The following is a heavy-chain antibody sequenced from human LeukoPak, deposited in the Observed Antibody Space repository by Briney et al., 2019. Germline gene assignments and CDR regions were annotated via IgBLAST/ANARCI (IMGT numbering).Heavy chain of an antibody. D-gene: IGHD6-19*01. CDR2: IYYSGST. J-gene: IGHJ4*02. CDR1: GGSINSSCYY. CDR3: ARLAGIVESGNAFDY. V-gene: IGHV4-39*07. Sequence: SETLSLTCTVSGGSINSSCYYWGWIRQPPGKGLEWIGTIYYSGSTYYNPSLRSRVTISVDTSKNQVSLKLSSVTAADTAVYYCARLAGIVESGNAFDYCGQGNLVTVSS.